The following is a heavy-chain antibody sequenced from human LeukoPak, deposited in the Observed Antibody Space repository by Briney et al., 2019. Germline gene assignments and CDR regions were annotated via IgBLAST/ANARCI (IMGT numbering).Heavy chain of an antibody. V-gene: IGHV1-46*03. CDR1: GYTFTSYY. Sequence: ASVKVSCKASGYTFTSYYMHWVRQAPGQGLEWMGIINPSGGSTSYAQKFQGRVTMTRDTSTSTVYMELSSLRSEDTAVYYCARGRVEWFEELFQFDPWGQGTLVTVSS. D-gene: IGHD3-10*01. J-gene: IGHJ5*02. CDR3: ARGRVEWFEELFQFDP. CDR2: INPSGGST.